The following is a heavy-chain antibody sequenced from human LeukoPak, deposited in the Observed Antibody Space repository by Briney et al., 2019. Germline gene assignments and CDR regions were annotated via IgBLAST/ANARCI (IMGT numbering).Heavy chain of an antibody. D-gene: IGHD2-8*02. CDR3: ARSDCSGGVCYLAH. CDR1: GGSINSGVYY. Sequence: SETLSLTCTVSGGSINSGVYYCSWIRQHPGEGLEWIGNIYYSGGAYYEPSLKSRAIISIDTSKNQFSLKLSSMTAADTAVYYCARSDCSGGVCYLAHWGQGTLVTVSS. CDR2: IYYSGGA. J-gene: IGHJ4*02. V-gene: IGHV4-31*03.